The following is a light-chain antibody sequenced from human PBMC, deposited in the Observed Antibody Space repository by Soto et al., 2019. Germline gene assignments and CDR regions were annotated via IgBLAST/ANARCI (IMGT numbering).Light chain of an antibody. CDR3: QQYDNPST. Sequence: DIQMTQSPSSLSASVGDRAAITCQASQDISNYLNWYQQKPGKAPKLLIYDASNLETGVPSRFSGSGSGTDFTFTISSLQPEDIATYYCQQYDNPSTFGQGTTGDIK. CDR1: QDISNY. J-gene: IGKJ1*01. V-gene: IGKV1-33*01. CDR2: DAS.